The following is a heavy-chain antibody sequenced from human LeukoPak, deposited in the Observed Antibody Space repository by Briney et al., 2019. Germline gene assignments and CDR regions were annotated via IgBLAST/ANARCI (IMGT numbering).Heavy chain of an antibody. CDR3: ARDGEHVLAHDY. D-gene: IGHD3-10*01. V-gene: IGHV3-66*01. CDR2: IHRDGST. Sequence: GGSLRLSCAVSGFTVSTNYMSWVRQAPGKGLEWVSIIHRDGSTYYADSVKGRFTISRDNSKNTLYIQMNSLRAEDTGVYYCARDGEHVLAHDYWGQGTLDTVSS. CDR1: GFTVSTNY. J-gene: IGHJ4*02.